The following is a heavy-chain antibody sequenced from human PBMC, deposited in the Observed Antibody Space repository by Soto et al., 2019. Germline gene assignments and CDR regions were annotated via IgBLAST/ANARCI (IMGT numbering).Heavy chain of an antibody. CDR2: VYYTGNT. CDR1: GGSISSSTYY. J-gene: IGHJ4*02. V-gene: IGHV4-39*01. CDR3: GSRLDDRICYYYVGPFES. D-gene: IGHD3-22*01. Sequence: PSETLSLTCSVSGGSISSSTYYWGWIRQPPGEGLEWIGTVYYTGNTYYSPSLQSRVTIFVDTSKNQLSLKMRSVTAADTAVYYCGSRLDDRICYYYVGPFESWGKGTLGNGS.